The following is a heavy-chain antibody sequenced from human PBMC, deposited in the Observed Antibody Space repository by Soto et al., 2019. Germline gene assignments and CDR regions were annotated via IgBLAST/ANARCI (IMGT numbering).Heavy chain of an antibody. D-gene: IGHD2-15*01. J-gene: IGHJ4*02. CDR1: GFTFSSYA. CDR3: AKVGELAVGGFDY. V-gene: IGHV3-23*01. CDR2: ISDTGGST. Sequence: EVQLLESGGGLVQPGWSLRLSCAASGFTFSSYAMSWVRQAPGKGLEWVSRISDTGGSTYYADSVKGRFTISRDSSKNTLYLQMNSLRADDTAIYYCAKVGELAVGGFDYWGQGTLVTVSS.